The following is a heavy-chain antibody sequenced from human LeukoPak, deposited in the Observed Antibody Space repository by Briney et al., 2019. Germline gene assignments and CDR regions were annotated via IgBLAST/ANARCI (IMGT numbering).Heavy chain of an antibody. D-gene: IGHD2-8*02. CDR2: ISSLSGNV. V-gene: IGHV3-48*01. Sequence: PGGSLRLSCTASGFIFNTYSMNWVRQAPGKGLEWVSYISSLSGNVDYADSVKGRFTISRGDAKNSLYLQMTSLRAEDTAVYYCARDGCPGAICYTVPYYYHYYMDVWGKGTTVTVSS. CDR3: ARDGCPGAICYTVPYYYHYYMDV. J-gene: IGHJ6*03. CDR1: GFIFNTYS.